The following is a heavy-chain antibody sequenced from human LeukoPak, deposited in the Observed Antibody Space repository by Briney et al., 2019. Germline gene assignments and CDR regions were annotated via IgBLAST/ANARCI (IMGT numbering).Heavy chain of an antibody. CDR3: ARDGPYCSSTSCRIRYYYYYMDV. V-gene: IGHV1-2*02. J-gene: IGHJ6*03. Sequence: ASVKVSCKASGYTFTGYYMHWVRQAPGQGLEWMGWINPNSGGTNYAQKFQGRVTMTRDTSISTAYMELSRLRSDDTAVYYCARDGPYCSSTSCRIRYYYYYMDVWGKGTTVTVSS. CDR1: GYTFTGYY. D-gene: IGHD2-2*01. CDR2: INPNSGGT.